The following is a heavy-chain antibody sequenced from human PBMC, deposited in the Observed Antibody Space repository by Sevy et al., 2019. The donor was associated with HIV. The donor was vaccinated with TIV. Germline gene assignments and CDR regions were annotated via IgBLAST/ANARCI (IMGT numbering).Heavy chain of an antibody. CDR2: IYSGGST. CDR1: GFTVSSNY. J-gene: IGHJ3*02. Sequence: GGSLRLSCAASGFTVSSNYMSWVRQAPGKGLEWVSVIYSGGSTYYADSVKGRFTISRDNSKNTLYLQRNSLRAEDTAVYYCARGSGNGGPREAFDIWGQGTMVTVSS. V-gene: IGHV3-53*01. CDR3: ARGSGNGGPREAFDI. D-gene: IGHD3-10*01.